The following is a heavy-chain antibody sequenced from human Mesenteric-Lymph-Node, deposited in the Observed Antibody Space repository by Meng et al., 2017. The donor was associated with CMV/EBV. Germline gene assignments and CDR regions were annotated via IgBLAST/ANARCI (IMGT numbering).Heavy chain of an antibody. V-gene: IGHV3-23*03. D-gene: IGHD6-19*01. Sequence: GESLKISCAASGFTFSNYAMSWVRQAPGKGLEWVSVIYSGGSSTYYADSVKGRFTISRDNSKNTLYLQMNSLRADDTAVYYCAKLDSSGWYYYYGMDVWGQGTTVTVSS. CDR2: IYSGGSST. J-gene: IGHJ6*02. CDR3: AKLDSSGWYYYYGMDV. CDR1: GFTFSNYA.